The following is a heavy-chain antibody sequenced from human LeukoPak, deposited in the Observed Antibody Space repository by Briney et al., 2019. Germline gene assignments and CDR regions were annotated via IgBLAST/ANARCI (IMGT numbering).Heavy chain of an antibody. D-gene: IGHD5-12*01. CDR1: GFTFSSYG. Sequence: GGSLRLSCAASGFTFSSYGMHWVRQAPGKGLEWVAVISYDGSNKYYADSVKGRFTISRDNSKNTLYLQMNSLRAEDTAVYYCAKDSPRVATIDYWGQGTLVTVSS. CDR3: AKDSPRVATIDY. J-gene: IGHJ4*02. CDR2: ISYDGSNK. V-gene: IGHV3-30*18.